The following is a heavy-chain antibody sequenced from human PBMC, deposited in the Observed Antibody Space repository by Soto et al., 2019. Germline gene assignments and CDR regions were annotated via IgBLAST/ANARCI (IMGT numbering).Heavy chain of an antibody. CDR3: ARDRLRGDY. V-gene: IGHV3-33*01. CDR2: IWYDGSNE. Sequence: QVQLVESGGGVVQPGRSLRLSCAASGFTFSSYGMHWVGQAPGKGLEWVAVIWYDGSNEYYADSVKDRFTISRDNSKNTLYLQMNSLRAEETAVYYCARDRLRGDYWGQGTLVTVSS. D-gene: IGHD3-10*01. J-gene: IGHJ4*02. CDR1: GFTFSSYG.